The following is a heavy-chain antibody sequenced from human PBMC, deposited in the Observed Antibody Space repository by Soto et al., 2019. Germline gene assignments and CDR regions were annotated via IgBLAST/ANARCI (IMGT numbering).Heavy chain of an antibody. CDR1: GFTFSSYA. J-gene: IGHJ4*02. CDR3: DRTRGYSDYDLYS. V-gene: IGHV3-23*01. CDR2: ISYSGVST. Sequence: GGSMRLCCAASGFTFSSYAMTWVRQAPGKGLEWVSAISYSGVSTYYADSVKGRFTISRDSSENTLSLQMNSLRVDDTAVYYCDRTRGYSDYDLYSSGQRAPVTVSS. D-gene: IGHD5-12*01.